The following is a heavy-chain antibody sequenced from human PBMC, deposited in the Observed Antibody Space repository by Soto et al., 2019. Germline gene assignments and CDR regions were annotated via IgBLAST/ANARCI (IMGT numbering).Heavy chain of an antibody. Sequence: QVQLVQSGPEVKKPGASVKISCEASGNIFTSYYIHWVRQAPGQGLQWMGIFDPTGAGTNYPQKFEGRVTMTWDTSTSTVYVELRSLTSDDTAVYYCARDQTTYFFESWGQGTLVIVSS. J-gene: IGHJ4*02. CDR1: GNIFTSYY. V-gene: IGHV1-46*01. CDR2: FDPTGAGT. D-gene: IGHD1-1*01. CDR3: ARDQTTYFFES.